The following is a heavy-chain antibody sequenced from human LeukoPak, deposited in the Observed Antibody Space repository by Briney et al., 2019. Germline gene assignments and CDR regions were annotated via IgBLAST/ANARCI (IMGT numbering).Heavy chain of an antibody. Sequence: ASVKVSCKASGYTFTCYYMHWVRQAPGQGLEWMGWINPNSGGTNYAQKFQGRVTMTRDTSISTAYMELSRLRSDDTAVYYCARKGSLWFGESDFDYWGQGTLVTVPS. CDR3: ARKGSLWFGESDFDY. V-gene: IGHV1-2*02. J-gene: IGHJ4*02. CDR1: GYTFTCYY. CDR2: INPNSGGT. D-gene: IGHD3-10*01.